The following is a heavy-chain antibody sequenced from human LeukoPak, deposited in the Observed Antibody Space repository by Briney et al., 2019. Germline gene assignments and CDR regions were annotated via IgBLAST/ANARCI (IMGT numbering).Heavy chain of an antibody. CDR1: GDSVSSNSAN. J-gene: IGHJ1*01. CDR2: TYYRSKWYK. V-gene: IGHV6-1*01. Sequence: SQTLSLTCAISGDSVSSNSANWNWIRQSPSRGLEWLGRTYYRSKWYKYYAVSVKGRITINPDTSKNQFSLQLNSVTPEDTAVYYCARGPSYFQHWGQGTLVTVSS. CDR3: ARGPSYFQH.